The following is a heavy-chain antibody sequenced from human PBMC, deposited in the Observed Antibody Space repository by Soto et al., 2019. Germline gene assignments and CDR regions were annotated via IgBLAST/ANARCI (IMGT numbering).Heavy chain of an antibody. D-gene: IGHD3-10*01. CDR1: GFTFSDYY. Sequence: QVQLVESGGGLVKPGGSLRLSCAASGFTFSDYYMSWIRQAPGKGLEWVSYISSSSSYTNYADSVKGRFTISRDNAKTSLYLKMNSLRAEDTAVYYCARDHYGPGWFDPWGQGTLVTVSS. CDR3: ARDHYGPGWFDP. CDR2: ISSSSSYT. J-gene: IGHJ5*02. V-gene: IGHV3-11*05.